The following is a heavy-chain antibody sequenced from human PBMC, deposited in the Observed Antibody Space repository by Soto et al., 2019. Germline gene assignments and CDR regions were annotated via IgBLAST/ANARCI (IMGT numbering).Heavy chain of an antibody. Sequence: EVQLVESGGGLVKPGGSLRLSCAASGFTFSSYSMNWVRQAPGKGLEWVSSISSSSSYIYYADSVKGRFTISRDNAKNSLYLQMNSLRDEDTAVYYCASLGRIMITFGGVAAFDIWGQGTMVTVSS. D-gene: IGHD3-16*01. V-gene: IGHV3-21*01. CDR1: GFTFSSYS. CDR3: ASLGRIMITFGGVAAFDI. J-gene: IGHJ3*02. CDR2: ISSSSSYI.